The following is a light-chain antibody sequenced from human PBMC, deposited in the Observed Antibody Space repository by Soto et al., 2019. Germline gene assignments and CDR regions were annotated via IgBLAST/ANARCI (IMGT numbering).Light chain of an antibody. J-gene: IGKJ1*01. CDR3: QQYNNWPPT. CDR1: QSVSSN. V-gene: IGKV3-15*01. Sequence: EIVMTHSPATLAVSPGERATLSCRASQSVSSNLAWYQQKPGQAPRLLIQGASTRAAGIPCRFSGSGSGTKFNLTNSSQQYEEAAVYYCQQYNNWPPTFGQGTKVEIK. CDR2: GAS.